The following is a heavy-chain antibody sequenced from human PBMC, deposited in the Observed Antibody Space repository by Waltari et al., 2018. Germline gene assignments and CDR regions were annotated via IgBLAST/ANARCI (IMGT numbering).Heavy chain of an antibody. V-gene: IGHV4-31*03. CDR2: IYYSGST. CDR1: GGSISSGGYY. Sequence: QVQLQESGPGLVKPSQTLSLTCTVSGGSISSGGYYWSWIRQHPGTGLEWIGYIYYSGSTYYNPSLKSRVTISVDTSKNQFSLKLSSVTAADTAVYYCARSPGRYSSSWYLTYYFDYWGQGTLVTVSS. J-gene: IGHJ4*02. CDR3: ARSPGRYSSSWYLTYYFDY. D-gene: IGHD6-13*01.